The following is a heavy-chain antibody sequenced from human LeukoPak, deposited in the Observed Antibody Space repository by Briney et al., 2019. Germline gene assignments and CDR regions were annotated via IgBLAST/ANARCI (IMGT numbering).Heavy chain of an antibody. CDR2: ISGSGSTM. CDR1: GFTFSDDY. D-gene: IGHD3-16*02. V-gene: IGHV3-11*04. J-gene: IGHJ4*02. Sequence: PGESLRLSCAVSGFTFSDDYMSWIRQAPGKGLEWLSYISGSGSTMYYADSVAGRFTISRDNAKNSLYLQMNSLGAEDTAVYFCARQHRYCSPATCSFKHFDYWGQGTLVTVSS. CDR3: ARQHRYCSPATCSFKHFDY.